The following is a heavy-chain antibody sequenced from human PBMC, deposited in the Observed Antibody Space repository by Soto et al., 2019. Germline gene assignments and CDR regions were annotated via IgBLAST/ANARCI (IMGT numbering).Heavy chain of an antibody. D-gene: IGHD4-17*01. J-gene: IGHJ4*02. Sequence: ASVKVSCKASGYIFTDYYMHWVRQAPGQELGWMGRINPNSGGTNYAQKFQGRVTMTRDTSTSTAYTELSSLRSEDTAVYYCARDREYGDYWQVIDYWGQGTLVTVSS. CDR2: INPNSGGT. CDR1: GYIFTDYY. V-gene: IGHV1-2*06. CDR3: ARDREYGDYWQVIDY.